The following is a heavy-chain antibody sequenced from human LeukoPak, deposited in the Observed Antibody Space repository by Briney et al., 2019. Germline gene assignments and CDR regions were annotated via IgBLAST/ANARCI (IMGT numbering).Heavy chain of an antibody. D-gene: IGHD1-26*01. CDR3: ARWEGGSYYDFDY. CDR2: IYYSGNT. J-gene: IGHJ4*02. CDR1: GGSISSYY. Sequence: PSETLSLTRTVSGGSISSYYWSWIRQPPGKGLEWIGYIYYSGNTNYNPSLKSRVTISVDTSKNQFSLKLSSVTAADTAVYYCARWEGGSYYDFDYWGQGTLVTVSS. V-gene: IGHV4-59*12.